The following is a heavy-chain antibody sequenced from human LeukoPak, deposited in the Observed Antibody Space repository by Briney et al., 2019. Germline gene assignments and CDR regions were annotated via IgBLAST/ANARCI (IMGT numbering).Heavy chain of an antibody. CDR3: ARENYFSFEY. CDR2: ISGSGGKT. Sequence: GGSLRLSCAASGFTFSTYAMSWVRQAPGKGLDWVSAISGSGGKTYYADSVKGRFTISRDNPKKTLYLRMNSLGPEDTAVYYCARENYFSFEYWGQGALVTASS. V-gene: IGHV3-23*01. J-gene: IGHJ4*02. CDR1: GFTFSTYA. D-gene: IGHD3-16*01.